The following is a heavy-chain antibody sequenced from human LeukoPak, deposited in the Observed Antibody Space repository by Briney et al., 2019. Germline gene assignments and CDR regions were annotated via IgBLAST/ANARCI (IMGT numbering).Heavy chain of an antibody. Sequence: PGRSLRLSCAASGFTFSDYVMHWVRQAPGKGLEWVGLISFDGSNKYYADSVKGRFTISRDNSKNTLYLQMSSLRAEDTAVYFCAKDLILVLRAAYDYWGQGTLVTVSS. CDR2: ISFDGSNK. J-gene: IGHJ4*02. V-gene: IGHV3-30*04. CDR1: GFTFSDYV. D-gene: IGHD2-2*01. CDR3: AKDLILVLRAAYDY.